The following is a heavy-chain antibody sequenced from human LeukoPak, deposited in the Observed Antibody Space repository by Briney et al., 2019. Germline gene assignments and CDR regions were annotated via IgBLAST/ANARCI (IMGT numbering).Heavy chain of an antibody. CDR1: GFTFSDYS. D-gene: IGHD6-13*01. CDR3: ARDDTSSWYQEH. CDR2: IKSNI. J-gene: IGHJ4*02. Sequence: GGSLRLSCSASGFTFSDYSLNSVRQAPGKGLEWVAYIKSNIYYADSVKGRFTISRDNAKNLLYLQMNSLTAEDTGVYYCARDDTSSWYQEHWGQGTLVTVSS. V-gene: IGHV3-69-1*01.